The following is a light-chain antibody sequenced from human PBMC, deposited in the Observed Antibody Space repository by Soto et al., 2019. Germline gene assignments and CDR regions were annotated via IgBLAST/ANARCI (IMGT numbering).Light chain of an antibody. Sequence: QSALTQPPSVSGAPGQRITISCTGTISNIGSGYDVHWYQQRPGTAPKLLIYGNNNRPSGVPDRFSGSKSDTSASLAINGLHAEDEADYYCQSYDNMVSPYNYVFGPGTKVTVL. J-gene: IGLJ1*01. CDR2: GNN. CDR3: QSYDNMVSPYNYV. V-gene: IGLV1-40*01. CDR1: ISNIGSGYD.